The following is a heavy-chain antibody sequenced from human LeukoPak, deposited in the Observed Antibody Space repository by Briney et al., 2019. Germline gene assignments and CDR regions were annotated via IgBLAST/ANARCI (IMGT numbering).Heavy chain of an antibody. D-gene: IGHD3-3*01. Sequence: GGSLRLSWAASGFTFSSYSMNWVRQAQGKGLEWVSSISSSSSYIYYADSVKGRFTISRDNAKNSLYLQMNSLRAEDTAVYYCARDRHDFWSGQYSDAFHIWGQGTMVTVSS. J-gene: IGHJ3*02. CDR3: ARDRHDFWSGQYSDAFHI. CDR2: ISSSSSYI. CDR1: GFTFSSYS. V-gene: IGHV3-21*01.